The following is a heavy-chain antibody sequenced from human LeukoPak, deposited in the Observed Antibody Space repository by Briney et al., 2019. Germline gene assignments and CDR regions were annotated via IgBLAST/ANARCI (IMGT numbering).Heavy chain of an antibody. Sequence: ASVKVSCKASGYTFTSYDINWVRQAPGQGLEWMGWMNPNNGNTNYAQKFQGRVTMTTDTSTSTAYMEVRSLRSDDTAVYYCTRDLGVDTTMIFFDYWGQGSLVTVSS. CDR1: GYTFTSYD. CDR3: TRDLGVDTTMIFFDY. D-gene: IGHD5-18*01. CDR2: MNPNNGNT. V-gene: IGHV1-18*01. J-gene: IGHJ4*02.